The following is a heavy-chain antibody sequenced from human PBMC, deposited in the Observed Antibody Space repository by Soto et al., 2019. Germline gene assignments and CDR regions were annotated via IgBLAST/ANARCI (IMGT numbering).Heavy chain of an antibody. CDR1: GGTFSSYA. CDR2: IIPIFGTA. Sequence: GASEKVSCKASGGTFSSYAISWVRQAPGQGLEWMGGIIPIFGTANYAQKFQGRVTITADESTSTAYMELSSLRSEDTAVYYCARLGRRDSGSSHYYYYGMDVWGQGTTVTVSS. D-gene: IGHD1-26*01. CDR3: ARLGRRDSGSSHYYYYGMDV. V-gene: IGHV1-69*13. J-gene: IGHJ6*02.